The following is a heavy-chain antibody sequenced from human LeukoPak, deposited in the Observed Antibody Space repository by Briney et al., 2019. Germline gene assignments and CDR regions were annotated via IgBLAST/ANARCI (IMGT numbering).Heavy chain of an antibody. CDR3: ARARIAAAGMAFDI. CDR2: ISSSSSYI. CDR1: GFTFSSYS. J-gene: IGHJ3*02. Sequence: GGSLRLSCAASGFTFSSYSMNWVRQAPGKGPEWVSSISSSSSYIYYADSVKGRFTISRDNAKNSLYLQMNSLRAEDTAVYYCARARIAAAGMAFDIWGQGTMVTVSS. V-gene: IGHV3-21*01. D-gene: IGHD6-13*01.